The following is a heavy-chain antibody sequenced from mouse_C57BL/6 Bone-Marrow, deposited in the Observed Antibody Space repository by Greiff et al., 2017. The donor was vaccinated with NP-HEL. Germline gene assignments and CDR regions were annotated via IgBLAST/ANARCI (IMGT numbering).Heavy chain of an antibody. J-gene: IGHJ3*01. Sequence: VQLQQSGAELARPGASVKLSCKASGYTFPSYGISWVKQRTGQGLEWIGEIYPRSGNTYYNEKFKGKAALTAEQSSSTAYMELRSLTSEDSAVYFCARDYGSSYVAWFAYWGQGTLVTVSA. D-gene: IGHD1-1*01. CDR1: GYTFPSYG. CDR2: IYPRSGNT. CDR3: ARDYGSSYVAWFAY. V-gene: IGHV1-81*01.